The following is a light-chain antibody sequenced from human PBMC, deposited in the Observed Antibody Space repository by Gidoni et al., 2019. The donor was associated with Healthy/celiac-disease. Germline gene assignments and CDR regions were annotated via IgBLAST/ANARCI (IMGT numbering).Light chain of an antibody. J-gene: IGKJ1*01. CDR3: QQYNNWNPTWT. V-gene: IGKV3-15*01. CDR1: QSLSSN. CDR2: GAA. Sequence: IVMTQHPATLSVSPGERATLSCRASQSLSSNLAWYQEKPGQAPGLLIYGAATRATGIPARFSGSGSGTEFTLTISSLQSEDFAVYYCQQYNNWNPTWTFGQGTKVEIK.